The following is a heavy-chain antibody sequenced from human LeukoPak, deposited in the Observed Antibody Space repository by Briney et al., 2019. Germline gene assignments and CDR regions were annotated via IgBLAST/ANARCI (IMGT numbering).Heavy chain of an antibody. V-gene: IGHV1-18*01. D-gene: IGHD3-22*01. J-gene: IGHJ5*02. CDR1: GYTLTSYG. Sequence: ASVKVSCKSSGYTLTSYGISWVRQAPGQGLEWMGWISTYNGNTNYAQKFQGRVTMTTDTSTNTAYMELRSLRSDDTAAYYCARDLDYYDSRGSGWFDPCGQGTLVAVSS. CDR2: ISTYNGNT. CDR3: ARDLDYYDSRGSGWFDP.